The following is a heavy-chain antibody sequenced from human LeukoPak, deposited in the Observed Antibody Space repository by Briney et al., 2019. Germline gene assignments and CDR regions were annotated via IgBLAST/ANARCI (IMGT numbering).Heavy chain of an antibody. Sequence: GGSLRLSCAASGFTFSGYAMSWVRLAPGKGLEWVSAITAGGDGTYYADSVKGRFTISRDNLKNMVFLQMNSLRAEDTAIYYCAKSHASIWNVYDYWGQGTLVTVSS. V-gene: IGHV3-23*01. J-gene: IGHJ4*02. CDR3: AKSHASIWNVYDY. D-gene: IGHD1-1*01. CDR2: ITAGGDGT. CDR1: GFTFSGYA.